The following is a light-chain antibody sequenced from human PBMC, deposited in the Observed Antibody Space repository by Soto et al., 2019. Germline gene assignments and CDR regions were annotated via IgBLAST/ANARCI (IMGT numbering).Light chain of an antibody. V-gene: IGLV1-44*01. CDR2: TNS. J-gene: IGLJ1*01. Sequence: QSVLTQPPSASGTPGQRVTISCSGSTSNIGSNSVNWYQHLPGAAPKLLIYTNSRRPSGVPDRFSGSKSDTSASLAIRDPRPEDEGDYYCAVWDDSLTVYVFGTGTKLTVL. CDR1: TSNIGSNS. CDR3: AVWDDSLTVYV.